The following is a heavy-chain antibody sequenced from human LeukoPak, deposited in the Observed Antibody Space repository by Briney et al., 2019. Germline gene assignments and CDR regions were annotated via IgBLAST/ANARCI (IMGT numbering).Heavy chain of an antibody. CDR3: ARGGYSSSWYDY. V-gene: IGHV3-53*01. CDR1: GFTFSSYA. Sequence: GGSLRLSCAASGFTFSSYAMSWVRQAPGKGLEWVSVIYSGGSTYYADSVKGRFTISRDNSKNTLYLQMNSLRAEDTAVYYCARGGYSSSWYDYWGQGTLVTVSS. CDR2: IYSGGST. J-gene: IGHJ4*02. D-gene: IGHD6-13*01.